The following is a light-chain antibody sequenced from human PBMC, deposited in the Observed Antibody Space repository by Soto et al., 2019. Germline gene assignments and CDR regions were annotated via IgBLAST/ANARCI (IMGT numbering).Light chain of an antibody. V-gene: IGLV2-8*01. Sequence: QSVLTQPPSASGSPGQSVTISCTGTSSDVGGYNYVSWYQQHPGKAPKLLIYEVSKRPSGFPDRFSGSKSGNTASLTVSGLQAEDEADYYCNSNAGSNNWVFGGGTKLTVL. CDR3: NSNAGSNNWV. CDR2: EVS. J-gene: IGLJ2*01. CDR1: SSDVGGYNY.